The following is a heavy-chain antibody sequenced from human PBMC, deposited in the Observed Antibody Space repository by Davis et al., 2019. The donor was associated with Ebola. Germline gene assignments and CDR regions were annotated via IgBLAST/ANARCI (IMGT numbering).Heavy chain of an antibody. D-gene: IGHD1-26*01. CDR3: ARGGQWELLTYYYYGMDV. Sequence: ASVKVSCKASGYTFTRYDITWVRQAPGQRLEWMGWINAGNGNTKYSQKFQGRVTITRDTSASTAYMELSSLRSEDTAVYYCARGGQWELLTYYYYGMDVWGQGTTVTVSS. J-gene: IGHJ6*02. CDR1: GYTFTRYD. V-gene: IGHV1-3*01. CDR2: INAGNGNT.